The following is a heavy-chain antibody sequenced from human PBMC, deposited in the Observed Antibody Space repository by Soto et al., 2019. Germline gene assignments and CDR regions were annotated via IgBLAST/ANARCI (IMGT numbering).Heavy chain of an antibody. CDR3: ARFINVAAAGPYDYYYGMDV. V-gene: IGHV1-2*02. D-gene: IGHD6-13*01. CDR2: INPNSGGT. CDR1: GYTFTGYY. J-gene: IGHJ6*02. Sequence: ASVKVSCKASGYTFTGYYMHRVRQAPGQGLEWMGWINPNSGGTNYAQKFQGRVTMTRDTSISTAYMELSRLRSDDTAVYYCARFINVAAAGPYDYYYGMDVWGQGTTVTVSS.